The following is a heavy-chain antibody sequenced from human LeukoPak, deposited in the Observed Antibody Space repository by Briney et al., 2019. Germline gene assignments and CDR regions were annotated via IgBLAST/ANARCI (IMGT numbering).Heavy chain of an antibody. Sequence: PSETLSLTCAVYGGSFSGYYWSWIRQPPGKGLEWIGEINHSGSTNYNPSLKSRVTISVGTSKNQFSLKLSSVTAADTAVYYCARGFKYSSGWTYYYYYGMDVWGQGTTVTVSS. D-gene: IGHD6-19*01. CDR1: GGSFSGYY. V-gene: IGHV4-34*01. CDR3: ARGFKYSSGWTYYYYYGMDV. CDR2: INHSGST. J-gene: IGHJ6*02.